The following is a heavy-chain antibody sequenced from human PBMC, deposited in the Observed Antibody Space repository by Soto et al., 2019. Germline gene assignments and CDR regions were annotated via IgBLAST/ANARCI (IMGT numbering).Heavy chain of an antibody. CDR1: DGSIRSGGYS. V-gene: IGHV4-30-2*03. D-gene: IGHD2-2*01. J-gene: IGHJ6*02. CDR2: FHFSERT. CDR3: ARLGGYCSSANCFGYYAMDV. Sequence: TLSLTCAVSDGSIRSGGYSWSWIRQPPGKGLEWIGYFHFSERTYYNPSLESRVTISVDTSKNQFSLKVTSVTVADTAVYFCARLGGYCSSANCFGYYAMDVWGQGTTVTVSS.